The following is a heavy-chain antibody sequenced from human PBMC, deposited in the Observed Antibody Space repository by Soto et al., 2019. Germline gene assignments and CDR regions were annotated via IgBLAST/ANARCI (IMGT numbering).Heavy chain of an antibody. V-gene: IGHV4-34*01. Sequence: SETLSLTCAAYGWSFSGYYCSWSRHPPFKGLEWIGEINHSGSTNYNPSLKSRVAISVDTSKNQFSLKLSSVTAADTAVYYCARLWCGELLTYYYGMDVWGQGTTVTVSS. CDR1: GWSFSGYY. D-gene: IGHD3-10*01. J-gene: IGHJ6*02. CDR2: INHSGST. CDR3: ARLWCGELLTYYYGMDV.